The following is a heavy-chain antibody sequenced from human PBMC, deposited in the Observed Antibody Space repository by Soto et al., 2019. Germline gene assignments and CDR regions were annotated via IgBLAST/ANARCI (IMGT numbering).Heavy chain of an antibody. CDR2: IYPGDSDT. CDR1: GYSFSAYW. Sequence: GESLKISCKGSGYSFSAYWIGWVRQMPGKGLEWMGVIYPGDSDTRYSPSFQGQVTISADKSITTAYLQWSTLKASDTAIYYCAAHSGDYTTGMKYWGQGTPVTVSS. CDR3: AAHSGDYTTGMKY. J-gene: IGHJ4*02. V-gene: IGHV5-51*01. D-gene: IGHD1-26*01.